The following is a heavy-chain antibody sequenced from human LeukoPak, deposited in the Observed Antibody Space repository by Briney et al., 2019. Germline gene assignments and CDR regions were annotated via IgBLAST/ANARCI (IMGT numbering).Heavy chain of an antibody. J-gene: IGHJ4*02. CDR2: ISYDGSNK. V-gene: IGHV3-30*18. CDR3: AKTSAAAGTGFVN. D-gene: IGHD6-13*01. CDR1: GFTFSSYG. Sequence: PGGSLRLSCAASGFTFSSYGMHWVRQAPGKGLEWVAVISYDGSNKYYADSVKGRFTISRDNSKNTLYLPMNSLRAEDTAVYYCAKTSAAAGTGFVNWGQGTLVTVSS.